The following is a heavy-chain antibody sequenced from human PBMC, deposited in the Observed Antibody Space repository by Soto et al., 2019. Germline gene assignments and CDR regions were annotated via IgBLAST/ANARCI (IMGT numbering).Heavy chain of an antibody. D-gene: IGHD2-15*01. J-gene: IGHJ4*02. CDR3: AKLVIGYCSGNTCDDY. CDR1: GFTFSYG. CDR2: ISYDSSNK. Sequence: VQLLESGGGLIQPGGSLRLSCAASGFTFSYGIHWLRQAPGKGLEWVAYISYDSSNKFYGDSVKGRFTFSRDNSKNPQFLQMNSLRAEDTAVYYCAKLVIGYCSGNTCDDYWGQGTLVAVSS. V-gene: IGHV3-30*18.